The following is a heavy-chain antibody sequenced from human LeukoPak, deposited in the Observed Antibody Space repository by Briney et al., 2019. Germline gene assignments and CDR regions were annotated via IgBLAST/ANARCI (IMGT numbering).Heavy chain of an antibody. J-gene: IGHJ4*02. CDR2: IGGGGTTI. Sequence: PGVSLRLSCAASGFTFSSYSVNWVRQAPGKGLEWLSYIGGGGTTIHYADSVKGRFTISRDDAKNSLYLQMNSLRDEDTAVYYCVRDRYYSFDYWGQGTVVTVS. CDR3: VRDRYYSFDY. D-gene: IGHD1-26*01. CDR1: GFTFSSYS. V-gene: IGHV3-48*02.